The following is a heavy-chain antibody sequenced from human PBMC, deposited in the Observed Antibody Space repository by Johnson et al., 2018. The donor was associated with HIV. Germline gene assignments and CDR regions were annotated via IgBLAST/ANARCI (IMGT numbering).Heavy chain of an antibody. J-gene: IGHJ3*02. CDR3: NTDYHVVFGGFDI. D-gene: IGHD4-23*01. V-gene: IGHV3-15*04. Sequence: VQLVESGGGLVKPGGSLRLSCAASGFTFSHAWMSWVRQAPGKGLEWVGHIESKADGGAADYAAPLEGRFTISRDDSKNTLYLDLNSLKTEDTAIYYCNTDYHVVFGGFDIWGQGTMVAVS. CDR1: GFTFSHAW. CDR2: IESKADGGAA.